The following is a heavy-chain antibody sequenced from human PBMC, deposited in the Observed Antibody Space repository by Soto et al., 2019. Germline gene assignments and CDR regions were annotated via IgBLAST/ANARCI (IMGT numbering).Heavy chain of an antibody. CDR2: INHSGST. Sequence: QVQLQQWGAGLLKPSETLSLTCAVYGGSFSGYYWSWIRQPPGKGLEWIGEINHSGSTNYNPSLNSRVTISVDTSKNQFSLKLSSVTAADTAVYYCARGPLKSFPRPKTYYYYYMDVWGKGTTVTVSS. V-gene: IGHV4-34*01. CDR3: ARGPLKSFPRPKTYYYYYMDV. D-gene: IGHD1-26*01. CDR1: GGSFSGYY. J-gene: IGHJ6*03.